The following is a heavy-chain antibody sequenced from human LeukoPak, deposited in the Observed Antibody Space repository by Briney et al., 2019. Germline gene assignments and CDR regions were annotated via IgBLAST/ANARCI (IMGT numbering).Heavy chain of an antibody. J-gene: IGHJ5*02. CDR2: IYYSGST. CDR3: ARLAGYCSGGNCYRGRLHWFDP. V-gene: IGHV4-39*01. D-gene: IGHD2-15*01. CDR1: GGSISSNSYY. Sequence: SETLSLTCTVSGGSISSNSYYWGWIRQSPGKGLEWIGSIYYSGSTYYYPSLKSRVTISVDTSKNQFSLKLSSVTAADTAVYYFARLAGYCSGGNCYRGRLHWFDPWGQGTLVTVSS.